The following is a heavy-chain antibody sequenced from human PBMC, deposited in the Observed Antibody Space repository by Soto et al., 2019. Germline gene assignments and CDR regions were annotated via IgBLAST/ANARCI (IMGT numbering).Heavy chain of an antibody. J-gene: IGHJ4*02. CDR2: INHSGST. CDR1: GGSFSGYY. D-gene: IGHD5-18*01. CDR3: ARGRRYSYGYWPFDY. Sequence: PSETLSLTCAVYGGSFSGYYWSWIRQPPGKGLEWIGEINHSGSTNYNPSLKSRVTISVDTSKNQFSLKLSSVTAADTAVYYCARGRRYSYGYWPFDYWGQGTLVTVSS. V-gene: IGHV4-34*01.